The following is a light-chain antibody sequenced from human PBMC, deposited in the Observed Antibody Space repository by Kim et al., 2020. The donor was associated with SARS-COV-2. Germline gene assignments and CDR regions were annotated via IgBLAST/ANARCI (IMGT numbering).Light chain of an antibody. Sequence: QAITISCTGTSSDVGGYNLVTWYQQHPGKAPKLMIYEVSKRPSGVSNRFSGSKAGNTASLTISGLQAEDEADYYCCSYAGSSTRVVFGGGTQLTVL. J-gene: IGLJ2*01. CDR2: EVS. CDR3: CSYAGSSTRVV. CDR1: SSDVGGYNL. V-gene: IGLV2-23*02.